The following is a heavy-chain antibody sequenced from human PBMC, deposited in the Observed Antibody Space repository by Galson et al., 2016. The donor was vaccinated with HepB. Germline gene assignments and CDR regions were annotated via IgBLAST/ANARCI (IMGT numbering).Heavy chain of an antibody. CDR3: ARVDEGYYYLIDY. D-gene: IGHD3-22*01. CDR1: GFTFSSYA. J-gene: IGHJ4*02. Sequence: SLRLSCAASGFTFSSYALNWVRQAPGEGLEWVSYIGSRSSPIHYADSVKGRFTISRDNAKNSLYLQMNSLRDEDTAVYYCARVDEGYYYLIDYWGQGALVTVSS. V-gene: IGHV3-48*02. CDR2: IGSRSSPI.